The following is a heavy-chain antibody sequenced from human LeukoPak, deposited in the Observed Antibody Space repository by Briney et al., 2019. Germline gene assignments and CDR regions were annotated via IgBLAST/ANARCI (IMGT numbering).Heavy chain of an antibody. V-gene: IGHV1-69*13. CDR2: IIPIFGTA. Sequence: SVKVSCKASGGTFSSYAISWVRQAPGQGLEWMGGIIPIFGTANYAQKFQGRVTITADESTSTAYMELSSLRSEDTAVYYCARGLSGFWGGYSPYYYYYMDVWGKGTTVTVSS. D-gene: IGHD3-3*01. J-gene: IGHJ6*03. CDR1: GGTFSSYA. CDR3: ARGLSGFWGGYSPYYYYYMDV.